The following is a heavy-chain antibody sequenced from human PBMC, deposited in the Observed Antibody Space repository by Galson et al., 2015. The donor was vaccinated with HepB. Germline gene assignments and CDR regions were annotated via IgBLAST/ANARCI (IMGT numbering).Heavy chain of an antibody. CDR2: INSDGSST. D-gene: IGHD2-15*01. CDR3: ASLVAYYYFGMDV. V-gene: IGHV3-74*01. J-gene: IGHJ6*04. Sequence: LSCAASGFTFSKYWMYWVRQAPGKGLVWVSRINSDGSSTTYADSVKGRFTVSRDNAKNTLYLQMNSLRVEDTAVYYCASLVAYYYFGMDVWGGGTTVTVSS. CDR1: GFTFSKYW.